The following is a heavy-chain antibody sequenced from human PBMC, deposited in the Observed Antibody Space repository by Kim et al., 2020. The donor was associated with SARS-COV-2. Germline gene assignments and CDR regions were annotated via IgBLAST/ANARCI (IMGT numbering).Heavy chain of an antibody. Sequence: GGSLRLSCAASGFTFSGSTMHWVRQASGKGLECVGRIRSKANSYATAYAASVKNRFTISRDDSKNTAYLQMNSLKTEDTAVYYCTRVNPIAGGWYDALDIWGQGTMVTVSS. J-gene: IGHJ3*02. D-gene: IGHD6-19*01. V-gene: IGHV3-73*01. CDR2: IRSKANSYAT. CDR3: TRVNPIAGGWYDALDI. CDR1: GFTFSGST.